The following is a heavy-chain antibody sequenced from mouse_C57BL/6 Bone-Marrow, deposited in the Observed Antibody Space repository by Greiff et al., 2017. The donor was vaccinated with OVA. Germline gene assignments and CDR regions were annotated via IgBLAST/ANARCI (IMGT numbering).Heavy chain of an antibody. CDR1: GYTFTSYW. CDR2: IYPGSGST. D-gene: IGHD1-1*01. V-gene: IGHV1-55*01. CDR3: AIYGSSQYYFDY. Sequence: QVQLQQPGAEPVKPGASVKMSCKASGYTFTSYWITWVKQRPGQGLEWIGDIYPGSGSTNYNEKFKSKATLTVDTSSSTAYMQLSSLTSEDSAVYYCAIYGSSQYYFDYWGQGTTLTVSS. J-gene: IGHJ2*01.